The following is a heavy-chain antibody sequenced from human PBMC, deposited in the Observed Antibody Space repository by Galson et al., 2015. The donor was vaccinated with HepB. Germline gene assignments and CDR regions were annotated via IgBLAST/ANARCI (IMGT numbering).Heavy chain of an antibody. CDR2: ISYDGSNK. D-gene: IGHD2-2*01. J-gene: IGHJ5*02. V-gene: IGHV3-30-3*01. CDR1: GFTFSSYA. Sequence: SLRLSCAASGFTFSSYAMHWVRQAPGKGLEWVAVISYDGSNKYYADSVKGRFTISRDNSKNTLYLQMNSLRAEDTAVYYCARAGGGYIVVVPAAALDPWGQGTLVTVSS. CDR3: ARAGGGYIVVVPAAALDP.